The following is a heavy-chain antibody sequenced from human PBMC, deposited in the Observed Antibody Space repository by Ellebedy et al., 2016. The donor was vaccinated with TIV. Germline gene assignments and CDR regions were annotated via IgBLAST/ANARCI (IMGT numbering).Heavy chain of an antibody. CDR1: GYSFTSYW. J-gene: IGHJ4*02. Sequence: GESLKISXKGSGYSFTSYWIGWVRQMPGKGLEWMGIIYPGDSDTRYSPSFQGQVTISADKSISTAYLQWSSLKASDTAMYYCARPVGSSWSRIGYYFDYWGQGTLVTVSS. CDR3: ARPVGSSWSRIGYYFDY. CDR2: IYPGDSDT. V-gene: IGHV5-51*01. D-gene: IGHD6-13*01.